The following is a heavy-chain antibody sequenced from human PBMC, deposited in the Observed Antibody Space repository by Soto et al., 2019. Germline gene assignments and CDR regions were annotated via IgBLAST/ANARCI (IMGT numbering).Heavy chain of an antibody. CDR2: IYSEGTP. CDR1: VFTVGSNY. Sequence: GWSLRLSCASSVFTVGSNYMRWVRQAPGKGLEWVSVIYSEGTPYYADSVKGRFTISRENSNNTLYLHMNNLRAEDTAVYYCARSTYYDILTGSYYYAMDVWGQGTTVTVSS. CDR3: ARSTYYDILTGSYYYAMDV. D-gene: IGHD3-9*01. V-gene: IGHV3-53*01. J-gene: IGHJ6*02.